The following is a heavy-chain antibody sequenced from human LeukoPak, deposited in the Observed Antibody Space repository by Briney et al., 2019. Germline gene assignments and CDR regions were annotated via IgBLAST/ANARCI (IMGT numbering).Heavy chain of an antibody. CDR2: IFSSGRN. Sequence: SETLSLTCNVSGGSISGYYWSWIRQPAGKGLEWMGRIFSSGRNNYNPSLKSRLMVAVDPSKNQFSLRLSSVTAADTAVYYCAREAGDYDAGGHPPTPYYFDLWSQGTLVTVSS. D-gene: IGHD3-16*01. CDR1: GGSISGYY. J-gene: IGHJ4*02. CDR3: AREAGDYDAGGHPPTPYYFDL. V-gene: IGHV4-4*07.